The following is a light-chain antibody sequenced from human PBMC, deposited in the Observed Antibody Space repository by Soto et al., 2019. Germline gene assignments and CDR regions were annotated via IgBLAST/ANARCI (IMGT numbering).Light chain of an antibody. CDR1: ETISNF. CDR2: AAS. Sequence: DIQMTQSPSSLSASVGDRVFITCRASETISNFLNWYQQKPGKAPKLLIYAASSLQSGVPSRFSGRGSGTDFFLTISSLQPEDFATYYCQQTYSTLWTFGQGTKVDIK. J-gene: IGKJ1*01. CDR3: QQTYSTLWT. V-gene: IGKV1-39*01.